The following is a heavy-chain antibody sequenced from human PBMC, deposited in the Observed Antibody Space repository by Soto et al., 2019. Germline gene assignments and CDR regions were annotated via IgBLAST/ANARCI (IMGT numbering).Heavy chain of an antibody. J-gene: IGHJ5*01. CDR2: IIPMLGKV. CDR3: AREDSALYDS. Sequence: QVQLVQSGAEVKKPGSPVKVSCKASGGNFNRNAISWVRQAPGQGLEWMGGIIPMLGKVTYAQKFQGRITISADASMTTAYVDLNSLRSDDTAVYYCAREDSALYDSWGQETLVTVSS. CDR1: GGNFNRNA. V-gene: IGHV1-69*01.